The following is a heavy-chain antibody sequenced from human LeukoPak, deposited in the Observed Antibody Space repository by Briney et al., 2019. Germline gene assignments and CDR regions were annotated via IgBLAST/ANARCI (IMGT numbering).Heavy chain of an antibody. CDR3: AKDNPWPRGKTGKGGIDY. J-gene: IGHJ4*02. Sequence: GGSLRLSCAASGFMFSSNWMSWVRLAPGKGLEWVANIKEDGTETYYVDSVKGRFTISRDNSKNTLYLQMNSLRAEDTAVYYCAKDNPWPRGKTGKGGIDYWGQGTLVTVSS. D-gene: IGHD1-1*01. V-gene: IGHV3-7*03. CDR1: GFMFSSNW. CDR2: IKEDGTET.